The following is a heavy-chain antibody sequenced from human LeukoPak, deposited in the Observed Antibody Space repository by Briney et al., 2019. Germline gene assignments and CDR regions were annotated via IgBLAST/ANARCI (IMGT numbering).Heavy chain of an antibody. CDR2: INPNSGGT. CDR1: GYTFTVYY. CDR3: ARDPPEDDSSNNWTDY. D-gene: IGHD3-22*01. J-gene: IGHJ4*02. V-gene: IGHV1-2*06. Sequence: GASVKVSCKASGYTFTVYYMHWVRQAPGQGLEWMGRINPNSGGTNYAQKFQGRVTMTRDTSISTAYLELNRLRSDDTAVYYCARDPPEDDSSNNWTDYWGQGTLVTVSS.